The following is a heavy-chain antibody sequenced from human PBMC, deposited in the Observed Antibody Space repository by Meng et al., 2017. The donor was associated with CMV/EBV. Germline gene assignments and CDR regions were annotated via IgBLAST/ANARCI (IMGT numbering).Heavy chain of an antibody. CDR1: GGSSSSGYYY. J-gene: IGHJ4*02. CDR2: IYYSGST. V-gene: IGHV4-30-4*08. D-gene: IGHD2-21*02. Sequence: QGQQQESGPGLVKPSQALSPTCSVSGGSSSSGYYYWSWIRQPPGKGLEWIGYIYYSGSTYYNPSLKSRVTISVDTSKNQFSLKLSSVTAADTAVYYCAREGDNPFDYWGQGTLVTVSS. CDR3: AREGDNPFDY.